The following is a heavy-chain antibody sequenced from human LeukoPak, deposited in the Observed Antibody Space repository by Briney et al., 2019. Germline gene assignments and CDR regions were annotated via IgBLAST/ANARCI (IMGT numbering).Heavy chain of an antibody. D-gene: IGHD3-9*01. CDR3: ARDGTYYDILTGYYFPDY. J-gene: IGHJ4*02. Sequence: ASVKVSCKAPRYTFINYYMHWVRQAPGKGLEWMGGFDPEDGETIYAQKFQGRVTMTEDTSTDTAYMELSSLRSEDTAVYYCARDGTYYDILTGYYFPDYWGQGTLVTVSS. CDR1: RYTFINYY. CDR2: FDPEDGET. V-gene: IGHV1-24*01.